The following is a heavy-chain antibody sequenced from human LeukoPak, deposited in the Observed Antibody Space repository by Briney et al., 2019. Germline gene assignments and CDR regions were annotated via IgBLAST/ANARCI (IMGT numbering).Heavy chain of an antibody. J-gene: IGHJ4*02. V-gene: IGHV4-30-2*01. CDR2: IYHSGST. Sequence: SQTLSLTCAVSGGSISSGGYSWSWIRQPPGKGLEWIGYIYHSGSTYYNPSLKSRVTISVDRSKDQFSLKLSSVTAADTAVYYCASTYPDYYGSGSYHEYWGQGTLVTVSS. D-gene: IGHD3-10*01. CDR1: GGSISSGGYS. CDR3: ASTYPDYYGSGSYHEY.